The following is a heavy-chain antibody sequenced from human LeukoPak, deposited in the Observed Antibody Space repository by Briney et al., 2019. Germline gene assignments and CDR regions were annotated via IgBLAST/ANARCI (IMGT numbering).Heavy chain of an antibody. CDR3: ARDEATDYGDYSSPGY. V-gene: IGHV3-21*01. Sequence: GGSLRLSCAASGFTFSSYSMNWVRQAPGKGLEWVSSISSSSYIYYADSVKGRFTISRDNAKNSLYLQMNSLRAEDTAVYYCARDEATDYGDYSSPGYWGQGTLVTVSS. CDR1: GFTFSSYS. J-gene: IGHJ4*02. D-gene: IGHD4-17*01. CDR2: ISSSSYI.